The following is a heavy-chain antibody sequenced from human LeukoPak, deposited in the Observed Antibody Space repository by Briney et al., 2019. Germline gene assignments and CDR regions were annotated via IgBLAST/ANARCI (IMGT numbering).Heavy chain of an antibody. CDR2: IRSKANSYAT. D-gene: IGHD3-22*01. Sequence: QPGGSLRLSCAASGFTFSGSAMHWVRQASGKGLEWVGRIRSKANSYATAYAASVKGRFTISRDDSKNTAYLQMSSLKTEDTAVYYCTRHGGYDSSGYYYWGQGTLVTVSS. CDR1: GFTFSGSA. CDR3: TRHGGYDSSGYYY. V-gene: IGHV3-73*01. J-gene: IGHJ4*02.